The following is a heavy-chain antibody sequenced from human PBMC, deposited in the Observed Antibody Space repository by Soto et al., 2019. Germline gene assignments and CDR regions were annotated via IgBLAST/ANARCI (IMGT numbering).Heavy chain of an antibody. CDR3: ARVPEYCSSGYWCWFEP. CDR2: IYDRGST. D-gene: IGHD6-13*01. Sequence: PETLSLTCTVSGGSISSHYWSCIRQPQGKGLEWIGYIYDRGSTNYNPSLKSRVTISVDTSKNQCALKLSSVAAADTAGYYCARVPEYCSSGYWCWFEPWGQGTLVTVS. CDR1: GGSISSHY. J-gene: IGHJ5*02. V-gene: IGHV4-59*11.